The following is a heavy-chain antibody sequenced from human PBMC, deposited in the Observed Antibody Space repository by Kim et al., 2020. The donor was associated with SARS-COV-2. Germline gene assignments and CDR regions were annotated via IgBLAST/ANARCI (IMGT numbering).Heavy chain of an antibody. CDR2: INHSGST. V-gene: IGHV4-34*01. CDR1: GGSFSGYY. J-gene: IGHJ5*02. CDR3: ARGGRIAVAGGNRNWFDP. D-gene: IGHD6-19*01. Sequence: SETLSLTCAVYGGSFSGYYWSWIRQPPGKGLEWIGEINHSGSTNYNPSLKSRVTISVDTSKNQFSLKLSSVTAADTAVYYCARGGRIAVAGGNRNWFDPWGQGTLVTVSS.